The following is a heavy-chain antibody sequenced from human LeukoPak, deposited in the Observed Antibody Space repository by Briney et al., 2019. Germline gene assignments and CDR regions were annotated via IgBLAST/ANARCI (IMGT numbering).Heavy chain of an antibody. Sequence: PWETLSLTCAVYGGSFSGYYWSWIRQPPGKGLEWIGEINHSGSTNYNPSLKSRVTISVDTSKNQFSLKLSSVTAADTAVYYCARVTMVRGVRAKSNYFDYWGQGTLVTVSS. CDR3: ARVTMVRGVRAKSNYFDY. V-gene: IGHV4-34*01. D-gene: IGHD3-10*01. CDR2: INHSGST. CDR1: GGSFSGYY. J-gene: IGHJ4*02.